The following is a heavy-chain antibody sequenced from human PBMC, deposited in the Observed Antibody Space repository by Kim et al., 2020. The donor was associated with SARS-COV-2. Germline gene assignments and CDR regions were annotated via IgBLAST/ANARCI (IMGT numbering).Heavy chain of an antibody. CDR3: VKGGGVPRRIETPPGVFDA. Sequence: GGSLRLSCAASGFTFGDYAMHWVRQAPGKGLEWVSGITWNRGSLGYADSVKGRFTISRDNAKNSLYLQLNSLRPEDTALYYCVKGGGVPRRIETPPGVFDAWGHGTLVTVSS. V-gene: IGHV3-9*01. CDR1: GFTFGDYA. D-gene: IGHD1-26*01. J-gene: IGHJ5*01. CDR2: ITWNRGSL.